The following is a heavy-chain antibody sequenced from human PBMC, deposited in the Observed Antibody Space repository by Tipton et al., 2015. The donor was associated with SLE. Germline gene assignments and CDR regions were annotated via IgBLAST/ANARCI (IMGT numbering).Heavy chain of an antibody. J-gene: IGHJ6*03. Sequence: QSGAEVKKPGASVKVSCKASGYTFTTYDINWVRQATGQGLEWMGWMNPNSGNTGYAQKLQGRVTMTRNTSMSTAYMELNSLRSEDTAVYYCARDPTDYYYMDVWGKGTTVTVSS. V-gene: IGHV1-8*01. CDR1: GYTFTTYD. CDR2: MNPNSGNT. CDR3: ARDPTDYYYMDV.